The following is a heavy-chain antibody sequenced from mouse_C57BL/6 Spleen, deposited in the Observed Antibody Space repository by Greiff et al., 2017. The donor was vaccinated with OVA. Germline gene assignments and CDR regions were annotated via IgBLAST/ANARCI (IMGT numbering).Heavy chain of an antibody. D-gene: IGHD1-1*01. CDR2: IYPNNGGN. J-gene: IGHJ3*01. Sequence: EVQRVESGPELVKPGASVKMSCKASGYTFTDYYMHWVKQSHGKSLEWIGYIYPNNGGNGYNQKFKGKATLTVDKSSSTAYMGLRSLTSEDSAVYYCARDYGSSYKAWFAYWGQGTLVTVSA. V-gene: IGHV1-34*01. CDR1: GYTFTDYY. CDR3: ARDYGSSYKAWFAY.